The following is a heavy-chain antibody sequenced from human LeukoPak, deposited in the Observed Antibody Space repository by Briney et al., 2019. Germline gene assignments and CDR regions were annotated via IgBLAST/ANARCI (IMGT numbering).Heavy chain of an antibody. J-gene: IGHJ6*02. V-gene: IGHV4-4*07. CDR2: IYTSGST. CDR1: GGSISSYY. Sequence: SETLSLTCTVSGGSISSYYWSWIRQPAGKGLQWIGRIYTSGSTNYNPSLKSRVTMSVDTSKNQFSLKLSSVTAADTAVYYCARVSPHYYCYGMDVWGQGTTVTVSS. CDR3: ARVSPHYYCYGMDV.